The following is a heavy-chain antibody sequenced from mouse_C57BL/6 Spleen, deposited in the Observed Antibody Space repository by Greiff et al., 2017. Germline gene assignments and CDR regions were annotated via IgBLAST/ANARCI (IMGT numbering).Heavy chain of an antibody. Sequence: EVQLQQSGPELVKPGASVKIPCKASGYTFTDYNMDWVKQSHGKSLEWIGDINPNNGGTIYNQKFKGKATLTVDKSSSTAYMELRSLTSEDTAVYYCARTGGYPYYYAMDYWGQGTSVTVSS. CDR2: INPNNGGT. D-gene: IGHD2-2*01. CDR1: GYTFTDYN. J-gene: IGHJ4*01. CDR3: ARTGGYPYYYAMDY. V-gene: IGHV1-18*01.